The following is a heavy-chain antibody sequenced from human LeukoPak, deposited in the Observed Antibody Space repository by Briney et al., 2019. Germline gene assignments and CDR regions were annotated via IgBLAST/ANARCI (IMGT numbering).Heavy chain of an antibody. V-gene: IGHV3-64D*06. D-gene: IGHD1-26*01. CDR3: VKSLYSGSYGYFDY. CDR2: ISSNGGST. CDR1: GFTFSSYA. Sequence: PGGSLRLSCAASGFTFSSYAMHWVRQAPGKGLEYVSAISSNGGSTYYADSVKGRFTISRDNSKNTLYLQMSSLRAEDTAVYYCVKSLYSGSYGYFDYWGQGTLVTVSS. J-gene: IGHJ4*02.